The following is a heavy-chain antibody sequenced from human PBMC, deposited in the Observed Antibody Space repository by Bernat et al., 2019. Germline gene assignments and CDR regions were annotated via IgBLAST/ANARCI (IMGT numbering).Heavy chain of an antibody. V-gene: IGHV3-23*01. Sequence: EVQLLESGGGLVQPGGSLRLSCAASGFIFSNYAMTWVRQAPGQGLVWVSSISTTGSGTYYTDSVRSRFTISRDNSKNMLYLQMNSLRAEDTAIYYCAKTASVLDYWGQGTLVTVSS. CDR2: ISTTGSGT. CDR3: AKTASVLDY. CDR1: GFIFSNYA. J-gene: IGHJ4*02.